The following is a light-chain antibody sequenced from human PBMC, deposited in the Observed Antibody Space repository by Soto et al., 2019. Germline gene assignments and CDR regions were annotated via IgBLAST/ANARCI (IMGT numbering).Light chain of an antibody. J-gene: IGLJ2*01. CDR2: DVS. V-gene: IGLV2-14*01. CDR3: SSYTSSSTLVV. CDR1: SSDVGGYND. Sequence: QSALTQPASVSGSPGQSITISCTGTSSDVGGYNDVSWYQQHPGTAPKLMIYDVSNRPSGVSNRFSGSKSGNTASLTISGLQAEDEGDYCCSSYTSSSTLVVFGGGTKLTVL.